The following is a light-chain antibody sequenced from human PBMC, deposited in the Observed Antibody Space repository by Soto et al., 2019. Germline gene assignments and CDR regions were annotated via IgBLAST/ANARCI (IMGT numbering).Light chain of an antibody. J-gene: IGKJ5*01. CDR1: QSITKS. Sequence: DIHMTQSPSSLSASVGDTITFTCRANQSITKSLNWYQKKPGAAPRLLIRAASGLHSGVPSRFSGSGSGTDFTLTISSLEPDDLATYYCPQSYITPITFGQGTRLEIK. CDR3: PQSYITPIT. CDR2: AAS. V-gene: IGKV1-39*01.